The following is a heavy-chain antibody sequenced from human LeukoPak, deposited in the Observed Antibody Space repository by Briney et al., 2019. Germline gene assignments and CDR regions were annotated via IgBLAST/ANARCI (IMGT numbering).Heavy chain of an antibody. CDR3: ARELRYSYGLDV. D-gene: IGHD3-9*01. Sequence: GGSLRLSCAASGFTVSSNYMSWVRQAPGKGLEWVSVIYSGGSTYYADSVKGRFTISRDNSKNTLYLQMNSLRAEDTAVYYCARELRYSYGLDVWGQGTTVTVSS. V-gene: IGHV3-66*01. CDR1: GFTVSSNY. CDR2: IYSGGST. J-gene: IGHJ6*02.